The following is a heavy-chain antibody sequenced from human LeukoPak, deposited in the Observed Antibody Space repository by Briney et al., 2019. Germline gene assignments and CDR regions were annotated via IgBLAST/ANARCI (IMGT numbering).Heavy chain of an antibody. CDR3: ASGSRLWSGYVYYYYYYGMDV. CDR2: ISYDGSNK. Sequence: GGSLRLSCAASGFTFSAHYMDWVRQAPGKGLEWVAVISYDGSNKYYADSVKGRFTISRDNSKNTLYLQMNSLRAEDTAVYYCASGSRLWSGYVYYYYYYGMDVWGQGTTVTVSS. V-gene: IGHV3-30-3*01. J-gene: IGHJ6*02. CDR1: GFTFSAHY. D-gene: IGHD3-3*01.